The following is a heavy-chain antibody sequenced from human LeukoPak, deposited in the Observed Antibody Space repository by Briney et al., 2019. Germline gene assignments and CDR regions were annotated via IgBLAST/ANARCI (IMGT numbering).Heavy chain of an antibody. V-gene: IGHV1-2*02. CDR1: GYTFTDYY. D-gene: IGHD3-22*01. CDR2: INPNSGDT. Sequence: GASVKVSCKASGYTFTDYYLHWVRQAPGQGLEWMGRINPNSGDTNYAQKFQGRVAMTRDTSVTTVYMELSSLRSEDTAVYYCARPDYDSSGYRRGKDAFDIWGQGTMVTVSS. CDR3: ARPDYDSSGYRRGKDAFDI. J-gene: IGHJ3*02.